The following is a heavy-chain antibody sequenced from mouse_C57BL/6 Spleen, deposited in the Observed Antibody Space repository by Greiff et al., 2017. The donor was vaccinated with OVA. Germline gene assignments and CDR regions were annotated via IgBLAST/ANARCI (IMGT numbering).Heavy chain of an antibody. CDR3: ARSGDYDEAY. CDR1: GYAFSSSW. J-gene: IGHJ3*01. D-gene: IGHD2-4*01. Sequence: VQLQESGPELVKPGASVKISCKASGYAFSSSWMNWVKQRPGKGLEWIGRIYPGDGDTNYNGKFKGKATLTADKSSSTAYMQLSSLTSEDSAVYFCARSGDYDEAYWGQGTLVTVSA. CDR2: IYPGDGDT. V-gene: IGHV1-82*01.